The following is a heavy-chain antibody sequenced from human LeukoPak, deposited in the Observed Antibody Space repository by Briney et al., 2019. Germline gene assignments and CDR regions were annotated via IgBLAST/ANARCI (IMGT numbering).Heavy chain of an antibody. V-gene: IGHV1-18*01. CDR3: ASTPSLTYCGGDCYSGPLGY. CDR1: GYTFTSYG. Sequence: ASVKVSCKASGYTFTSYGISWVRQAPGQGLEWTGWISAYNGNTNYAQKLQGRVTMTTDTSTSTAYMELRSLRSDDTAVYYCASTPSLTYCGGDCYSGPLGYWGQGTLVTVSS. D-gene: IGHD2-21*02. J-gene: IGHJ4*02. CDR2: ISAYNGNT.